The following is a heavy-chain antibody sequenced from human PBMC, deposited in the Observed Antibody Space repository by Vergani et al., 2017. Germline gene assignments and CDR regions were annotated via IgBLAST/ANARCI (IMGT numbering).Heavy chain of an antibody. D-gene: IGHD6-19*01. CDR2: ISTTSDTI. V-gene: IGHV3-48*01. J-gene: IGHJ4*02. CDR1: GFTFSSYS. CDR3: ARSLVAGKGCY. Sequence: DVQLVESGGDLVQPGGSLRLSCAASGFTFSSYSMNWVRQAPGKGLEWISYISTTSDTINYADSVRGRFTISRDNAKNSLYLEMNSLRVEDTAVYFCARSLVAGKGCYWGQGTRVAVSS.